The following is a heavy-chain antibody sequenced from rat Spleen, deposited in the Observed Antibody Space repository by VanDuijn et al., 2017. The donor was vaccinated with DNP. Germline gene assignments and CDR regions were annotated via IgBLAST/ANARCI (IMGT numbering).Heavy chain of an antibody. CDR1: GFTFSDYY. J-gene: IGHJ1*01. V-gene: IGHV5-29*01. CDR2: ISYDGSST. CDR3: TRRYGYTYWYFDF. Sequence: EVQLVESDGGLVQPGRSLKLSCAASGFTFSDYYMAWVRQAPTKGLEWVATISYDGSSTYYRDSVKGRFTISRDNAKSTLYLQMDSLRSEDTATYYCTRRYGYTYWYFDFWGPGTMVTVSS. D-gene: IGHD1-9*01.